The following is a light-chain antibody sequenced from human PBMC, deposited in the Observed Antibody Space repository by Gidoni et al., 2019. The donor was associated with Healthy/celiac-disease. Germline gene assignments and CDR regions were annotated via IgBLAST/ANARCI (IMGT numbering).Light chain of an antibody. J-gene: IGKJ1*01. V-gene: IGKV3-20*01. CDR3: QQYGSWT. CDR2: GAS. Sequence: EIVLTQSPGTLSLSPGERATRSCRASQSVSSSYLAWYQQKPGQAPRLLISGASSRATGIPDRFSCSGSGTDFTLTISRLDPEDFAVYYCQQYGSWTFGQGTKVEIK. CDR1: QSVSSSY.